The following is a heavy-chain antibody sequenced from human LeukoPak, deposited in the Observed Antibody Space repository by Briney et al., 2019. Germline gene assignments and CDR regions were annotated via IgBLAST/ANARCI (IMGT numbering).Heavy chain of an antibody. D-gene: IGHD5-18*01. J-gene: IGHJ4*02. V-gene: IGHV5-10-1*01. CDR3: ARTRGYSYGPPFDF. Sequence: GESLGISCKGSGYSFTNYWITWVRQMPGKGLEWMGRIDPSDSYTNYSPSFQGHVTISADKSITIGYLQWSSLKASDTAMYYCARTRGYSYGPPFDFWGQGTLVTVSS. CDR1: GYSFTNYW. CDR2: IDPSDSYT.